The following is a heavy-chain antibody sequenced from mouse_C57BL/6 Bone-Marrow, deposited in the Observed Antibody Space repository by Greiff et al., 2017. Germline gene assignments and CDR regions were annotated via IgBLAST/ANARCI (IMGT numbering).Heavy chain of an antibody. D-gene: IGHD2-3*01. CDR2: INPSSGYT. V-gene: IGHV1-4*01. CDR1: GYTFTSYT. Sequence: QVQLQQSGAELARPGASVKMSCKASGYTFTSYTMHWVKQRPGQGLEWIGYINPSSGYTKYNQKFKDKATLTADKSSRTAYMQLSSLTSEDSAVDYCARWRWYYFDYWGQGTTLTVSS. J-gene: IGHJ2*01. CDR3: ARWRWYYFDY.